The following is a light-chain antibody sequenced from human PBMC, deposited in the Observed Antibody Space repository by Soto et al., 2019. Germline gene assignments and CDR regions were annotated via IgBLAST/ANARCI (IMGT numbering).Light chain of an antibody. Sequence: DIQMTQSPSTLSASVGDRVTITCRASQSICDWLAWYQQKPWKAPKFMIYKASNLESGVPSRFSGSGSGTEFTLTISSVQPDDFATYYCQYYDSYSWTFGQGTKVEIK. CDR1: QSICDW. CDR3: QYYDSYSWT. J-gene: IGKJ1*01. CDR2: KAS. V-gene: IGKV1-5*03.